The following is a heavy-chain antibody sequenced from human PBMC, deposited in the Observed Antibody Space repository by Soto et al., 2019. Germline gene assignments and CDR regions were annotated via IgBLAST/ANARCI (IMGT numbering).Heavy chain of an antibody. CDR2: IYYSGN. D-gene: IGHD5-18*01. V-gene: IGHV4-59*01. J-gene: IGHJ4*02. CDR1: GGSISNFH. Sequence: KASETLSLTCNVSGGSISNFHLSWIRQPPGKGLEWIGYIYYSGNYYNPSLTSRVSMSLDKSKNQFSLLLKSVTAADTALYFCALGGYNYGRPFDFWGQGTRVTVSS. CDR3: ALGGYNYGRPFDF.